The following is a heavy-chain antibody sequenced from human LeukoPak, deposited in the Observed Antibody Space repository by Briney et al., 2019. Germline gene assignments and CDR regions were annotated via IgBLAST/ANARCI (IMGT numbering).Heavy chain of an antibody. Sequence: GGSLRLPFEAPGWRLKRVVMGGFGQPQGRGLGWASSVSPGGVSPNHADSVKGRFTVSRDNSKNTLFLQMNSLRTEDTAVYYCARDVAATGTYTDYWGQGTLVTVSS. CDR3: ARDVAATGTYTDY. J-gene: IGHJ4*02. D-gene: IGHD6-13*01. CDR2: VSPGGVSP. CDR1: GWRLKRVV. V-gene: IGHV3-23*01.